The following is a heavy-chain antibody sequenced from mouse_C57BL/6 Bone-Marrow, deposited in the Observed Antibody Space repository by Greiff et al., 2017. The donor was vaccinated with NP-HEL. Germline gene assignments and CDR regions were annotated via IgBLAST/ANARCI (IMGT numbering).Heavy chain of an antibody. CDR3: ALMTTVVEGY. Sequence: VHLVESGPELVKPGASVKISCKASGYAFSSSWMNWVKQRPGKGLEWIGRIYPGDGDTNYNGKFKGKATLTADKSSSTAYMQLSSLTSEDAAVDYCALMTTVVEGYWGRGTTLTVSS. CDR2: IYPGDGDT. D-gene: IGHD1-1*01. CDR1: GYAFSSSW. V-gene: IGHV1-82*01. J-gene: IGHJ2*01.